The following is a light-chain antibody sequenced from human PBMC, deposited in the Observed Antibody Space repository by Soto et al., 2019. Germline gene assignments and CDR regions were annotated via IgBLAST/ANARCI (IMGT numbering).Light chain of an antibody. CDR2: DVS. J-gene: IGLJ1*01. Sequence: QSAVTQSPSASGSPGQSVTISCTGTSSDIGGYNSVSWYQQHPGKAPKVMIYDVSKRPSGVPDRFSGSKSGNTASLTVSALQAEDEADYYCSSYTDSNNLVFGTGTKDTVL. V-gene: IGLV2-8*01. CDR1: SSDIGGYNS. CDR3: SSYTDSNNLV.